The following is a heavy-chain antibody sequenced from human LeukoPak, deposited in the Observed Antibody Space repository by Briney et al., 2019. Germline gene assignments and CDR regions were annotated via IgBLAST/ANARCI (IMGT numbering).Heavy chain of an antibody. Sequence: TGYAQKFQGRVTMTRNTSISTAYMELSSLRSEDTAVYYCAGITMVRGVIDPDYYYGMDVWGQGTTVTVSS. D-gene: IGHD3-10*01. V-gene: IGHV1-8*01. CDR3: AGITMVRGVIDPDYYYGMDV. J-gene: IGHJ6*02. CDR2: T.